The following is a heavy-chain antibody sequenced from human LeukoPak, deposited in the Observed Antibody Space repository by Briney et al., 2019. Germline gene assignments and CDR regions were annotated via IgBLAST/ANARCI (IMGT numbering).Heavy chain of an antibody. D-gene: IGHD3-22*01. V-gene: IGHV3-21*01. CDR3: AIYYDSSGYYFDY. CDR1: GFTFSSYN. Sequence: GGSLRLSCAASGFTFSSYNMNWVRQAPGKGLEWVSSIHSSGTYIYYADSVKGRFTISRDNAKNSLYLQMNSLRADDTAAYYCAIYYDSSGYYFDYWGQGTLVTVSS. CDR2: IHSSGTYI. J-gene: IGHJ4*02.